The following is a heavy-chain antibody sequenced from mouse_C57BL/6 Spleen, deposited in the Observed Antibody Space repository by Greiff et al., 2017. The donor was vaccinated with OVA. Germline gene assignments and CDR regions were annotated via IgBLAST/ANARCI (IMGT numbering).Heavy chain of an antibody. J-gene: IGHJ2*01. CDR1: GYTFTNYW. D-gene: IGHD1-1*01. CDR3: ARWDTTVVHYYFDY. V-gene: IGHV1-63*01. CDR2: IYPGGGYT. Sequence: QVHVKQSGAELVRPGTSVKMSCKASGYTFTNYWIGWAKQRPGHGLEWIGDIYPGGGYTNYNEKFKGKATLTADKSSSTAYMQFSSLTSEDSAIYYCARWDTTVVHYYFDYWGQGTTLTVSS.